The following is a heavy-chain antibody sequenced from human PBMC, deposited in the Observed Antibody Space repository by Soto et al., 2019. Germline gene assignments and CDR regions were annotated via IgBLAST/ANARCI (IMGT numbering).Heavy chain of an antibody. CDR2: IDPSDSYT. CDR1: GYSFTSYW. Sequence: EVQLVQSGAEVKKPGESLRISCKGSGYSFTSYWISWVRQMPGKGLEWMGRIDPSDSYTNYSPYFQGHVNISADKSISTADLQWSSLKASDTAMYYCARLQAAAGDNDLTFDYWGQGTLVTVSS. V-gene: IGHV5-10-1*01. CDR3: ARLQAAAGDNDLTFDY. D-gene: IGHD6-13*01. J-gene: IGHJ4*02.